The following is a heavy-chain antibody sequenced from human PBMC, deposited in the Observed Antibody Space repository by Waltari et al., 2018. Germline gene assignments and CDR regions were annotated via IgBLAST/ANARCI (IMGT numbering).Heavy chain of an antibody. Sequence: QLQLQESGPGLVKPSETLSLTCTVSGGSISSSSYYWGWIRQPPGKGLEWIGSIYYSGSTYYNPSLKSRVTISVDTSKNQFSLKLSSVTAADTAVYYCARIGVYCSSTSCSPNWFDPWGQEPWSPSPQ. CDR2: IYYSGST. J-gene: IGHJ5*02. CDR3: ARIGVYCSSTSCSPNWFDP. CDR1: GGSISSSSYY. D-gene: IGHD2-2*01. V-gene: IGHV4-39*07.